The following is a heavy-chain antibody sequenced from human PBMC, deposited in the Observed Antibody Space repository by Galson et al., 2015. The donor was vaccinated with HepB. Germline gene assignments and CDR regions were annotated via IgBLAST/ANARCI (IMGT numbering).Heavy chain of an antibody. CDR1: GGSISSYY. CDR2: IYYSGST. Sequence: QVQLQESGPGLVKPSETLSLTCTVSGGSISSYYWSWIRQPPGKGLEWIGYIYYSGSTNYNPSLKSRVAISVDTSKNQFSLNLSSVTAADTAVYYCARRGRLASGGNFDLWGRGTLVTVSS. J-gene: IGHJ2*01. V-gene: IGHV4-59*08. D-gene: IGHD2-15*01. CDR3: ARRGRLASGGNFDL.